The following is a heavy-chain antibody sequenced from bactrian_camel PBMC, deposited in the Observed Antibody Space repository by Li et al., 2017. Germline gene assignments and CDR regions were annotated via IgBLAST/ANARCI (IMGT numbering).Heavy chain of an antibody. J-gene: IGHJ4*01. CDR3: AAQDPTLWHGYGLCK. CDR1: GLTSSRYC. CDR2: IISSGGT. D-gene: IGHD3*01. Sequence: DVQLVESGGGSVRPGGSLRLSCTVSGLTSSRYCMAWFRQVSGAKREIVASIISSGGTGYADSVSGRFTISQDNTDNTLYLQLDNLKAGDTAIYYCAAQDPTLWHGYGLCKWGQGTQVTVS. V-gene: IGHV3S67*01.